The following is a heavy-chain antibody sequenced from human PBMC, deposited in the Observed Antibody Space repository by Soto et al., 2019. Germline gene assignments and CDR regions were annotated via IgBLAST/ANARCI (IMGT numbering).Heavy chain of an antibody. CDR2: IYGSGGGI. CDR1: GLPHSLFA. V-gene: IGHV3-23*01. Sequence: PGGSLRLSCIASGLPHSLFAMMWIRQAPGKGLECVSGIYGSGGGIQYADSVKGRFTISRDNSKNTVYLRMTDLRADDTAIYYCAKDAVYNDGLWLMDLWGQGTQVTVSS. J-gene: IGHJ4*02. D-gene: IGHD3-10*01. CDR3: AKDAVYNDGLWLMDL.